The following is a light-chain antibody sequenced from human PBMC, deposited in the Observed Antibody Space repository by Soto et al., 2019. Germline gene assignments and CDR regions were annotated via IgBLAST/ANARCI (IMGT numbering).Light chain of an antibody. CDR2: ETS. Sequence: DVQMTQSPSTLSASVGDRVXXXXXASQSISRWLAWYQQKPGKAPKLLIYETSSLEDGVPSRFTGSGSGTEFSLTITSLQPEDFASYYCQQYKDYWTFGQGTKVDIK. CDR3: QQYKDYWT. J-gene: IGKJ1*01. V-gene: IGKV1-5*03. CDR1: QSISRW.